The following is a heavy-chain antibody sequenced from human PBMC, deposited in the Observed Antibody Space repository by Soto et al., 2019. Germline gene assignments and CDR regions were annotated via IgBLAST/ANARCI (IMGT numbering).Heavy chain of an antibody. CDR2: IYYSGST. D-gene: IGHD5-12*01. CDR3: ARRGGATIMDY. CDR1: GGSISSSSYY. J-gene: IGHJ4*02. V-gene: IGHV4-39*01. Sequence: QLQLQESGPGLVKPSETLSLTCTVSGGSISSSSYYWDWIRQPPGKGLEWIGSIYYSGSTYYNPSLKSRITISVDTPKNQFSLKLSAVTAADTAVYYCARRGGATIMDYWGQGTLVTVSS.